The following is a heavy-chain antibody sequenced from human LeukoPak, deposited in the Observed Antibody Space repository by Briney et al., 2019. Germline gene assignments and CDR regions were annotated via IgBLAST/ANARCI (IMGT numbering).Heavy chain of an antibody. Sequence: ASVTVSCKASGYTFTNYGISWVRQAPGQGLEGMGWISAYNGNTNYAQKLQGRVTMTTDTSTSTAYMELRSLRSDDTAVYYCARDMRDTAMVTFDYWGQGTLVTVSS. V-gene: IGHV1-18*01. J-gene: IGHJ4*02. CDR2: ISAYNGNT. CDR1: GYTFTNYG. D-gene: IGHD5-18*01. CDR3: ARDMRDTAMVTFDY.